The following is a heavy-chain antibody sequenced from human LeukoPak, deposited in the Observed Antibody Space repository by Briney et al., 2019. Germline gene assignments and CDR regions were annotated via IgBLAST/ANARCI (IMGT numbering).Heavy chain of an antibody. V-gene: IGHV3-7*03. CDR2: IGQDGTEK. Sequence: GGSLRLSCTASGVNFSRNWMSWVRQAPGKGLEWVANIGQDGTEKFYVDSVEGRFTISRDNAKNSLFLQMDGLRAEDTAVYYCVKDPDYWGQGTLVTVSS. J-gene: IGHJ4*02. CDR1: GVNFSRNW. CDR3: VKDPDY.